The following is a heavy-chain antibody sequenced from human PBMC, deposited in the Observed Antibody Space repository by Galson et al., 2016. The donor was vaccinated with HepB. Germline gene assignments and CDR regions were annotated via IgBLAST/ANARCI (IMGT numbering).Heavy chain of an antibody. CDR2: IYPGDSDT. V-gene: IGHV5-51*01. CDR3: ARLSGNYFFDY. Sequence: QSGAAVKKPGDSLKISCKGSGYSFTNSWIGWVRHMPGKGLEWMGIIYPGDSDTRYSPSFQGLVTISADKSITTAYLQWSSLKASDTAIYYCARLSGNYFFDYWGQGTLVTVSS. CDR1: GYSFTNSW. J-gene: IGHJ4*02. D-gene: IGHD1-26*01.